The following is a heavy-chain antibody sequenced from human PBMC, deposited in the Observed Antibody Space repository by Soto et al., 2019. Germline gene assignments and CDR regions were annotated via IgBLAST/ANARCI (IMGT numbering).Heavy chain of an antibody. J-gene: IGHJ4*02. CDR3: ARTVGAAYYFDF. D-gene: IGHD1-26*01. Sequence: QVQLQESGPGLVKPSETLSLTCTVSGDSMSKYYWSWIRQPAGKGLEWIGRIYTSGSTNYNPSLKSRFTMSIDTSNNHFSLKLKSVTAADTAVYYCARTVGAAYYFDFWGQGALVTVS. CDR1: GDSMSKYY. V-gene: IGHV4-4*07. CDR2: IYTSGST.